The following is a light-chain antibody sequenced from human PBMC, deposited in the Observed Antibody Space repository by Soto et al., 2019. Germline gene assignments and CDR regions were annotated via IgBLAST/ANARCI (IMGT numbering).Light chain of an antibody. CDR3: HHYNTYST. Sequence: DIQMTQSPSALSASIGDRVTITCRASQSISIWLAWYQQKPGKAPKLLFYAAPSLESGVPSRFSGSGSGTEIAITITILQPDDFATYYCHHYNTYSTFGQGTSVDVK. V-gene: IGKV1-5*03. CDR2: AAP. J-gene: IGKJ1*01. CDR1: QSISIW.